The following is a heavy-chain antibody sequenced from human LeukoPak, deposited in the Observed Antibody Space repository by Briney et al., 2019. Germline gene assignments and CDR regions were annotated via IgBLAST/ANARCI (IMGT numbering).Heavy chain of an antibody. Sequence: PGGSLRLSCVVSGFSFSNYWMHWVRHAPGKGLVWVSRINSDGSTTSYAASVKGRFTISRHNAKNTLYLQMNSLRAEDTAVYSCARGIVGPTGDYWGQGTLVTVSS. CDR3: ARGIVGPTGDY. CDR1: GFSFSNYW. J-gene: IGHJ4*02. V-gene: IGHV3-74*01. CDR2: INSDGSTT. D-gene: IGHD1-26*01.